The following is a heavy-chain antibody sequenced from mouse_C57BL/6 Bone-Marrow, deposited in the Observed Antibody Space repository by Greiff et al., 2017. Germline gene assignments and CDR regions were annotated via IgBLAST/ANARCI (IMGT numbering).Heavy chain of an antibody. V-gene: IGHV1-72*01. Sequence: QVQLKQPGAELVKPGASVKLSCKASGYTFTSYWMPWVKQRPGRGLEWIGRIDPNSGGTKYNEKFKSKATLTVDKPSSTAYMQLSSLTSEDSAVYYCVRWVYYDYVFAYWGQGTLVTVSA. J-gene: IGHJ3*01. CDR1: GYTFTSYW. CDR3: VRWVYYDYVFAY. D-gene: IGHD2-4*01. CDR2: IDPNSGGT.